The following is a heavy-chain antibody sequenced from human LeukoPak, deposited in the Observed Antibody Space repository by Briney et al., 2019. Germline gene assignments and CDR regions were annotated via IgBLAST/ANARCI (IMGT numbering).Heavy chain of an antibody. CDR1: GFTFSSYA. Sequence: GGSLRLSCAASGFTFSSYAMSWVRQAPGKGLEWVSAISGSGGSTYYADPVKGRFTISRDNSKNALYLQMNSLRAEVTAVYYCVREDTPATANYWGQGTLVTISS. V-gene: IGHV3-23*01. D-gene: IGHD2-21*02. J-gene: IGHJ4*02. CDR2: ISGSGGST. CDR3: VREDTPATANY.